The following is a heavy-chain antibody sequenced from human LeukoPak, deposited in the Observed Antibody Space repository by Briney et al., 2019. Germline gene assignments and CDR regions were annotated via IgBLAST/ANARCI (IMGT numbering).Heavy chain of an antibody. CDR2: LYYSGST. V-gene: IGHV4-39*01. CDR1: GGSISSSSYY. J-gene: IGHJ4*02. Sequence: SETLSLTCSVSGGSISSSSYYWGWIRQPPGKGLEWIGSLYYSGSTYYNPSLKSRVTISVDTSKNQFSLKLSSVTAADTVVYYCARQLRGYSGYDKYYFDYWGKGTLVTVSS. CDR3: ARQLRGYSGYDKYYFDY. D-gene: IGHD5-12*01.